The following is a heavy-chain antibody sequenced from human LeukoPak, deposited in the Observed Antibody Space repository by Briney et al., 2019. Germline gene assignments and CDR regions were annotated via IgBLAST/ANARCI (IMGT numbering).Heavy chain of an antibody. J-gene: IGHJ4*02. CDR1: GGSISSSSYY. D-gene: IGHD3-16*01. CDR3: ARSSFPYYFDY. CDR2: IYYSGST. V-gene: IGHV4-39*07. Sequence: PSETLSLTCTVSGGSISSSSYYWGWIRQPPGKGLEWIGSIYYSGSTYYNPSLKSRVTISVDTSKNQFSLKLSSVTAADTAVYYCARSSFPYYFDYWGQGTLVTVSS.